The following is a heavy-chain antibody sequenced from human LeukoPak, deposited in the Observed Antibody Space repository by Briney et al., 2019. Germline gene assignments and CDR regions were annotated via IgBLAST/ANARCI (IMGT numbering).Heavy chain of an antibody. CDR3: ARDLPPGSSGWYLGY. CDR2: INHSGST. CDR1: GGSFSGYY. V-gene: IGHV4-34*01. D-gene: IGHD6-19*01. J-gene: IGHJ4*02. Sequence: SETLSLTCAAYGGSFSGYYWSWIRQPPGKGLEWIGEINHSGSTNYNPSLKSRVTISVDTSKNQFSLKLSSVTAADTAVYYCARDLPPGSSGWYLGYWGQGTLVTVSS.